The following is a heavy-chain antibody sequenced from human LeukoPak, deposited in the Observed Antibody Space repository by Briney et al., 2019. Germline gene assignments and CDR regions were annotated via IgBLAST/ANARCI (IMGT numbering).Heavy chain of an antibody. V-gene: IGHV1-18*01. Sequence: ASVKVSCKASGYTFTSYGISWVRQAPGQGLEWMGWISAYNGNTDYAQKLQGRVTMTRDTSTSTVYMELSSLRSEDTAVYYCARGRGIAVAGTAFDYWGQGTLVTVSS. D-gene: IGHD6-19*01. CDR1: GYTFTSYG. CDR3: ARGRGIAVAGTAFDY. CDR2: ISAYNGNT. J-gene: IGHJ4*02.